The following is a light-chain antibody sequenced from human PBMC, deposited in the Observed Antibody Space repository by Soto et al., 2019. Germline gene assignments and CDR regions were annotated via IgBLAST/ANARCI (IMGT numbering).Light chain of an antibody. CDR3: SSYTSSSTWV. CDR2: EVS. Sequence: QSVLTQPASVSGSPGQSITISCTGSSSDVGNYDLVSWYQQHPGKAPKLMIYEVSNRPSGVSNRFSGSKSGNTASLTISGLQAEDEADYYCSSYTSSSTWVFGGGTKLTVL. V-gene: IGLV2-14*02. CDR1: SSDVGNYDL. J-gene: IGLJ3*02.